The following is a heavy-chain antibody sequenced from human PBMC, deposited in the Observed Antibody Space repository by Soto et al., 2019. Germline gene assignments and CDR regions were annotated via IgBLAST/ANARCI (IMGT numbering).Heavy chain of an antibody. J-gene: IGHJ6*02. D-gene: IGHD1-20*01. CDR1: GGSISSYY. Sequence: SETLSLTCTVSGGSISSYYWSWIRQPPGKGLEWIGYIYYSGSTNYNPSLKSRVTISVDTSKDQFSLKLSSVTAADTAVYYCARDRYPTYYYYGMDVWGQGTTVTVSS. V-gene: IGHV4-59*01. CDR2: IYYSGST. CDR3: ARDRYPTYYYYGMDV.